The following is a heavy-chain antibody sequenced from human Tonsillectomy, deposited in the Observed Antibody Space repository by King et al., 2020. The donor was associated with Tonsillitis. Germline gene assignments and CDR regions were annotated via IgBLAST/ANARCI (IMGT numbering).Heavy chain of an antibody. CDR3: AKLGDIVVIPAAILDY. CDR1: GFTFDSYA. V-gene: IGHV3-23*04. J-gene: IGHJ4*02. D-gene: IGHD2-2*02. Sequence: DVQLVESGGGLVQPGGSLRLSCAASGFTFDSYAMSWVRQAPGKGLEWVSGISGSGGSTYYADSVKGRFTISRDNSKNTLYLQMNSLRAEDTAVYYCAKLGDIVVIPAAILDYWGQGTLVTVSS. CDR2: ISGSGGST.